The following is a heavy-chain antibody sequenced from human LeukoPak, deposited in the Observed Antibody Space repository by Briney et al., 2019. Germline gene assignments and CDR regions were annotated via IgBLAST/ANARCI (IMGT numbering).Heavy chain of an antibody. J-gene: IGHJ4*02. CDR2: IRYDGSNK. Sequence: GESLKISCAASGFIFSSYGMHWIRQAPGKGLEWVAFIRYDGSNKYYADSVKGRFTISRDNPKNTLYLQMNSLRAEDTAVYYCAKEGVAARPIDDYWGQGTLVTVSS. V-gene: IGHV3-30*02. CDR1: GFIFSSYG. D-gene: IGHD6-6*01. CDR3: AKEGVAARPIDDY.